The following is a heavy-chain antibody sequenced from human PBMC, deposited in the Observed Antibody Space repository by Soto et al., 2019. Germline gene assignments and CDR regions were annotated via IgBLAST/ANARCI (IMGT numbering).Heavy chain of an antibody. D-gene: IGHD2-8*02. CDR3: ARDKITGLFDY. V-gene: IGHV4-59*12. CDR1: GGSISSYY. J-gene: IGHJ4*02. Sequence: SETLSLTCSVSGGSISSYYCSWFRQPPGEGLEWIGHMHYSGNTDCNPSLRSRVTISVDTSKNQFSLKLTSVTAADTAVYYCARDKITGLFDYWGQGTLVTVSS. CDR2: MHYSGNT.